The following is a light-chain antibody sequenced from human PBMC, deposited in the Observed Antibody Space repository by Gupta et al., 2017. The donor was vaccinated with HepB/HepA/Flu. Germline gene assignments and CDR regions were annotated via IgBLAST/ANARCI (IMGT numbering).Light chain of an antibody. CDR2: INSDGTY. J-gene: IGLJ2*01. CDR3: QTWGTGIRV. V-gene: IGLV4-69*01. Sequence: QLILTQSPSASASLGASVKLTCTLSSGHSTYAIAWHQQQPEEGPRYLMKINSDGTYTKGDGIPDRFSGSSSGAERYLIISSLQSDDEADYYCQTWGTGIRVFGGGTKVTAL. CDR1: SGHSTYA.